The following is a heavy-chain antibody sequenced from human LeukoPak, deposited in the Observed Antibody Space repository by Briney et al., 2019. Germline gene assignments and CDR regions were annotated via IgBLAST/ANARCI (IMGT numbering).Heavy chain of an antibody. CDR3: ARDWGSYSLDY. Sequence: ASVKVSCKASGYTFISYGITWVRQAPGQGLEWMGWISGYNGNTYSGQKVKGRVTMTTDTSPSTAYMELRSLRSDGTAVYYCARDWGSYSLDYWGQGTLVTVSS. V-gene: IGHV1-18*01. J-gene: IGHJ4*02. CDR2: ISGYNGNT. CDR1: GYTFISYG. D-gene: IGHD1-26*01.